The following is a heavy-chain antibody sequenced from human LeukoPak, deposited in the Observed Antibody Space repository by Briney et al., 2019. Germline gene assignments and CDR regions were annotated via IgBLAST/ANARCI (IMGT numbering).Heavy chain of an antibody. V-gene: IGHV3-53*01. Sequence: GGSLRLSCAASGFTVSTNYMSWVRRAPGMGLEWVSLIYSASSTYYADSVKGRFTISRDNSKNTLYLQMNSLRAEDTAMYYCARDLASSTGWEFDYWGQGTLVTVSS. CDR1: GFTVSTNY. CDR2: IYSASST. J-gene: IGHJ4*02. D-gene: IGHD6-19*01. CDR3: ARDLASSTGWEFDY.